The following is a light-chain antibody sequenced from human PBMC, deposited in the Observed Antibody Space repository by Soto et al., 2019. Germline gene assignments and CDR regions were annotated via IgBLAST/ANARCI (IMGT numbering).Light chain of an antibody. CDR1: QSVLYSSNNKNY. J-gene: IGKJ3*01. V-gene: IGKV4-1*01. CDR3: QKYYSTPQT. CDR2: WAS. Sequence: DIVMTQSPDSLAVSLGERATINCKSSQSVLYSSNNKNYLAWYQQKPGQPPKLLIYWASTRESGVPDRFSGSGSGTDFPLTISSLQAEDVAVYYCQKYYSTPQTFGPGTKVDIK.